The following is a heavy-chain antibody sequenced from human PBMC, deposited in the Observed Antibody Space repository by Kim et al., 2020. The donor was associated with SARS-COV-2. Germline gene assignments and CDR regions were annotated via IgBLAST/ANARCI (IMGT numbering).Heavy chain of an antibody. Sequence: SETLSLTCTVSGGSISSGGYYWSWIRQHPGKGLEWIGYIYYSGSTYYNPSLKSRVTISVDTSKNQFSLKLSSVTAADTAVYYCAREVGSGWDIGSHDAFGTGGQGKMVPVSS. CDR2: IYYSGST. CDR1: GGSISSGGYY. D-gene: IGHD6-19*01. J-gene: IGHJ3*02. CDR3: AREVGSGWDIGSHDAFGT. V-gene: IGHV4-31*03.